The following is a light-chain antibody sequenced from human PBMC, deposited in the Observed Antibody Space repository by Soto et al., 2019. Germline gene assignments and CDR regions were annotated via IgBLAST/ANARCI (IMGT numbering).Light chain of an antibody. CDR2: GAS. CDR1: QSVSSN. J-gene: IGKJ1*01. Sequence: EIMVTKSPATLTVSPGERATLSCRASQSVSSNLAWYQQKPGQAPRLLIYGASTRSTGIPARFSGSGSGTAFTLTISSLQSEDFAVYYCQQYNNWPPVTFGQGTKVDIK. V-gene: IGKV3-15*01. CDR3: QQYNNWPPVT.